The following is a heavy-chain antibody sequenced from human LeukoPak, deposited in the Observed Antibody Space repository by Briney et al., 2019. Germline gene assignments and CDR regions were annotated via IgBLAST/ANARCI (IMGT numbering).Heavy chain of an antibody. V-gene: IGHV1-8*01. J-gene: IGHJ4*02. Sequence: ASVKVSCKASGYTFTSYDINWVRQATGQGLEWMGWMNPNSGNTGYAQKFQGRVTMTTDTSTSTAYMELRSLRSDDTAVYYCARDPRPFIAAANGDYWGQGTLVTVSS. CDR2: MNPNSGNT. CDR3: ARDPRPFIAAANGDY. CDR1: GYTFTSYD. D-gene: IGHD6-13*01.